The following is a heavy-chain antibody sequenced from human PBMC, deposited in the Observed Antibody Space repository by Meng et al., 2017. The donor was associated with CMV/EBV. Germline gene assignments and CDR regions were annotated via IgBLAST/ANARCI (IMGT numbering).Heavy chain of an antibody. J-gene: IGHJ3*02. V-gene: IGHV3-7*01. D-gene: IGHD4-23*01. Sequence: GESLKISCAASGFTFSNAWMSWVRQAPGKGLEWVARVKEDGSGEYYVDSVKGRFTVSGDSARNSVHLQMDTLRAEDTAVYYCASDYGGHGVVFDMWGPGTTVTVSS. CDR1: GFTFSNAW. CDR3: ASDYGGHGVVFDM. CDR2: VKEDGSGE.